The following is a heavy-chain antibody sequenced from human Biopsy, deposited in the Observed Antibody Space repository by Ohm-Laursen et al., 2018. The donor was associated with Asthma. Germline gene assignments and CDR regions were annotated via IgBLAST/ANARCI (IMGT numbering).Heavy chain of an antibody. CDR2: IHYSGST. V-gene: IGHV4-30-4*01. D-gene: IGHD6-19*01. CDR3: ARASVAASSNWFDP. J-gene: IGHJ5*02. CDR1: GASIKADDHY. Sequence: SQTLSLTCTVSGASIKADDHYWSWLRQPPGKGLEWFGFIHYSGSTSYNPSLKGGVTISVDTSKNQFSLKLSPVTAADTAVYYCARASVAASSNWFDPWGQGTLVIVSS.